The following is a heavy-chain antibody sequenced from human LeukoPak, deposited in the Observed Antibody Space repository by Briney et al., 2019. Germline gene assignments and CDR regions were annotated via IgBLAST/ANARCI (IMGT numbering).Heavy chain of an antibody. Sequence: GGSLRLSCAASGFIYKSYSKDWVRQAPGKGLEWVSYISRSSNTIYYADSVKGRFTISRDNANNSMYLQMNSLRSEGTEVYHCARDRSRIVGAPSGYLDYWGQGTLVTVSS. CDR1: GFIYKSYS. J-gene: IGHJ4*02. D-gene: IGHD1-26*01. V-gene: IGHV3-48*01. CDR2: ISRSSNTI. CDR3: ARDRSRIVGAPSGYLDY.